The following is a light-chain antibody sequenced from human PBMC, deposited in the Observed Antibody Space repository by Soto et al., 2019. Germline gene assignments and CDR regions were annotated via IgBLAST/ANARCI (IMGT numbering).Light chain of an antibody. CDR1: QSVTSDY. CDR3: QQYGSSPYT. V-gene: IGKV3-20*01. CDR2: GAS. J-gene: IGKJ2*01. Sequence: EIVLTQSPGTLSLSPGERATLSCRASQSVTSDYLAWYQQKPGQAPRLLIYGASRRATGIPNRFTGSGSGTDFTLTIIDLEPEDFAVYYCQQYGSSPYTFGQGTKVDSK.